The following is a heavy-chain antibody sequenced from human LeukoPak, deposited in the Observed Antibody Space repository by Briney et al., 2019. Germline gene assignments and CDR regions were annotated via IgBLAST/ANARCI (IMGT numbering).Heavy chain of an antibody. V-gene: IGHV4-4*07. CDR1: GGSISRYY. Sequence: SETLSLTCTVSGGSISRYYWSWIRQPAGKGLEWIGRIYTSGSTNYNPSLKSRVTMSVDTSKNQFSLKLSSVTAADTAVYYCARGGAAAGSLWRGWFDPWGQGTLVTVSS. D-gene: IGHD6-13*01. CDR2: IYTSGST. J-gene: IGHJ5*02. CDR3: ARGGAAAGSLWRGWFDP.